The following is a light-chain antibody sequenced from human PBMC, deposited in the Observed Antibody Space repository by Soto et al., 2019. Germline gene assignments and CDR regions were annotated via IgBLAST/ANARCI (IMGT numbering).Light chain of an antibody. V-gene: IGKV3-20*01. J-gene: IGKJ4*01. CDR3: QQSSSYPLT. CDR2: DAS. CDR1: QTVRNNY. Sequence: DIVWTQSSGTLTLSPGERATVSCRSSQTVRNNYLAWYQQKPGQAPRLLIYDASSRATGIPDRFSGGGSGTDFTLTISRLEPEDFAVYYCQQSSSYPLTFGGGTKV.